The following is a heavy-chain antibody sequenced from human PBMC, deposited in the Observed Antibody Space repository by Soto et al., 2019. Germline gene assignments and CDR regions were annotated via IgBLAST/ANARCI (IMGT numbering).Heavy chain of an antibody. D-gene: IGHD2-2*01. V-gene: IGHV3-7*01. CDR1: GFTFSSYW. Sequence: EVQLVESGGGLVQPGGSLRLSCAASGFTFSSYWIQWVRQAPGKGLEWVANINQDGSEKNYVDSVKGRFTISRDNAKNSLYLQMNSLRAEDTAVYYCARDSDVVVGPVVFDAYDIGGQGTMVTVSS. J-gene: IGHJ3*02. CDR3: ARDSDVVVGPVVFDAYDI. CDR2: INQDGSEK.